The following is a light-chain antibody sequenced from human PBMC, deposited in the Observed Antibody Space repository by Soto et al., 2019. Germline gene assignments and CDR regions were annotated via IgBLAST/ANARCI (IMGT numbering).Light chain of an antibody. Sequence: SYELTQPPSVSVAPGQTARITCGGTNIGSKSVHWYQQKPGQAPVLVVYDDSDRPSGIPERFSGSNSGNTATLTISRVEAGDEADYYCQVWINSSDPPYVFGTGTKLTVL. CDR3: QVWINSSDPPYV. CDR1: NIGSKS. J-gene: IGLJ1*01. CDR2: DDS. V-gene: IGLV3-21*02.